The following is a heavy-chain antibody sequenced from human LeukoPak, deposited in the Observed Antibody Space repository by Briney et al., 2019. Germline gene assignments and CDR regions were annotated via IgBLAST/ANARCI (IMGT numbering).Heavy chain of an antibody. CDR3: ARDPPYCSGGSCYSDY. Sequence: GASVKVSCKASGYTFTSYDINWVRQATGQGLEWMGWMNPNSGNTGYAQKFQGRVTITRNTSISTAYMELRSLRSDDTAVYYCARDPPYCSGGSCYSDYWGQGTLVTVSS. CDR2: MNPNSGNT. J-gene: IGHJ4*02. CDR1: GYTFTSYD. V-gene: IGHV1-8*03. D-gene: IGHD2-15*01.